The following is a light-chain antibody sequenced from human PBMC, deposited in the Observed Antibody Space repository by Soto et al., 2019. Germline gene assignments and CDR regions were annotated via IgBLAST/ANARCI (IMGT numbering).Light chain of an antibody. CDR2: EDT. CDR1: RLGDKY. J-gene: IGLJ2*01. V-gene: IGLV3-1*01. CDR3: QAWDRSVVV. Sequence: SYELTQPPSVSVSPGQTATITCSGDRLGDKYTCWYQQRPGQSPVLVIHEDTKRPSGIPERFSGSKNGNTATLTISGAQAMDEADYYCQAWDRSVVVFGGGTKLTVL.